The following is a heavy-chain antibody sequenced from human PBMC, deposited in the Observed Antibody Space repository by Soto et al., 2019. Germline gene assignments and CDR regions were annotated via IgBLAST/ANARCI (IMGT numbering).Heavy chain of an antibody. V-gene: IGHV1-8*01. D-gene: IGHD1-26*01. CDR2: MQPSTGRT. J-gene: IGHJ4*02. CDR1: GYSFTSLD. CDR3: ARGVSAGVDY. Sequence: ASVKVSCKASGYSFTSLDINWVRQTAGQGLEWMGWMQPSTGRTGYAQKFQGRVTMTRDTSINAAYMELTTLTSDDTAFYYCARGVSAGVDYWGQGTLVTVSS.